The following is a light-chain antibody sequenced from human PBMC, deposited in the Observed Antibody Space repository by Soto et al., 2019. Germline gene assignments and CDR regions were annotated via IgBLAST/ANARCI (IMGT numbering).Light chain of an antibody. CDR1: QSVSSY. CDR3: QQRSNWPPYT. Sequence: EIVLTQSPATLSLSPGDRATLSCRASQSVSSYLAWYQQKPGQAPRLLIYDASNRATGIPARFSGSGSGTDFTLTISSLVPEDFAVYYCQQRSNWPPYTFGQGTKLEIK. CDR2: DAS. V-gene: IGKV3-11*01. J-gene: IGKJ2*01.